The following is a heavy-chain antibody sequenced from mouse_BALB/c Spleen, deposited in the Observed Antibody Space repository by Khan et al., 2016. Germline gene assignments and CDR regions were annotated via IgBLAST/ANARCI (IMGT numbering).Heavy chain of an antibody. J-gene: IGHJ3*01. V-gene: IGHV10S3*01. CDR3: VRDTPFAY. CDR1: GFTFNTNA. CDR2: IRSKSNNYAT. Sequence: EVQLVETGGGLVQPRGSLKLSCAASGFTFNTNAMNWVRQAPGKGLEWVSRIRSKSNNYATYYADSVKARFTISRDDSQSMLYLQMNNLKTADSAMYYCVRDTPFAYWGQGTLVTVSA.